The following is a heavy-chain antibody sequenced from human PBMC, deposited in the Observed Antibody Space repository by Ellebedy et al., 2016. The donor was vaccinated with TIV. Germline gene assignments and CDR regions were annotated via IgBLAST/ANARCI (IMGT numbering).Heavy chain of an antibody. CDR3: VTYNRREFEY. CDR2: ISFSGGST. Sequence: GESLKISXAASGFTFSDSALSWVRQAPGKGLQWVSSISFSGGSTYYADSVKGRFTISRDNSKNTLYLQMNSLRAEDTAVYYCVTYNRREFEYWGQGTLVTVSS. V-gene: IGHV3-23*01. J-gene: IGHJ4*02. CDR1: GFTFSDSA. D-gene: IGHD1-1*01.